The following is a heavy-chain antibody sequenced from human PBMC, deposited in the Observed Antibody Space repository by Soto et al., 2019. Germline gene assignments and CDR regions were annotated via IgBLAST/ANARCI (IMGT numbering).Heavy chain of an antibody. CDR2: INSDGSST. CDR3: ATIPATTILTDY. V-gene: IGHV3-74*01. CDR1: GFTFSSYW. D-gene: IGHD2-2*02. J-gene: IGHJ4*02. Sequence: GGSLRLSCAASGFTFSSYWMHWVRQAPGKGLVWVSRINSDGSSTSYADSVKGRFTISRDNAKNTLYLQMNSLRAEDTAVYYCATIPATTILTDYWGQGTLVTVSS.